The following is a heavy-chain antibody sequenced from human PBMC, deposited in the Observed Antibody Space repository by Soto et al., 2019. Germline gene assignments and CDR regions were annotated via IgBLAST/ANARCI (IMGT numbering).Heavy chain of an antibody. CDR2: ISYDGSNK. D-gene: IGHD6-6*01. CDR1: GFTFSSYG. CDR3: AKDLPNYSSSSYGMDV. J-gene: IGHJ6*02. Sequence: PGGSLRLSCAASGFTFSSYGMHWVRQAPGKGLEWVAVISYDGSNKYYADSVKGRFTISRDNSKNTLYLQMNSLRAEDTAVYYCAKDLPNYSSSSYGMDVWGQGTTVTVSS. V-gene: IGHV3-30*18.